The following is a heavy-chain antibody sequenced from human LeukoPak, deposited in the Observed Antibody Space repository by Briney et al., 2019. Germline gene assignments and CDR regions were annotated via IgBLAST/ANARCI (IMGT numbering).Heavy chain of an antibody. CDR2: INSDGSYT. D-gene: IGHD6-19*01. V-gene: IGHV3-74*01. Sequence: GGSLRLSCAASGFTFSSYWMHWVRHAPGNGLVWVSRINSDGSYTGYADSVKGRFTISRDNAKNTVYLQMNSLRAEDTAVYYCARPGIAVTGDYWGQGILVTVSS. CDR3: ARPGIAVTGDY. J-gene: IGHJ4*02. CDR1: GFTFSSYW.